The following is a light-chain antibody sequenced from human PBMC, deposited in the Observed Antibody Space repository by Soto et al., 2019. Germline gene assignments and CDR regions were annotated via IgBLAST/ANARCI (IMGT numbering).Light chain of an antibody. CDR1: QSVSNSY. J-gene: IGKJ1*01. CDR2: GAS. V-gene: IGKV3-20*01. CDR3: QQYGTSFWT. Sequence: EIVLTQSPGTLSLSPGERAALCCRTSQSVSNSYLAWYQQKPGQAPRLLIYGASTRATGIPDRFSGSGSGTDFTLTISRLEPEDFAVYYCQQYGTSFWTFGQGTKVEIK.